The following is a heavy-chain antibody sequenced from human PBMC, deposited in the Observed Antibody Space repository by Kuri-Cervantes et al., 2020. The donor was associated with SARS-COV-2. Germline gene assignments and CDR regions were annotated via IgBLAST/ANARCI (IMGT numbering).Heavy chain of an antibody. CDR1: GFTFSDYY. CDR3: TSSYYDRAFDI. V-gene: IGHV3-11*01. Sequence: GESLKISCAASGFTFSDYYMSWIRQAPGKGLEWVSYISSSGSTIYYADSVKGRFTISRDNAKNSLYLQMNSLRAEDTAVYYCTSSYYDRAFDIWGQGTMVTVSS. J-gene: IGHJ3*02. CDR2: ISSSGSTI. D-gene: IGHD3-22*01.